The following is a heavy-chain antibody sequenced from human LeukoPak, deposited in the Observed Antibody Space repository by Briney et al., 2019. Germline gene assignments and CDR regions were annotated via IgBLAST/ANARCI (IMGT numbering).Heavy chain of an antibody. V-gene: IGHV3-74*01. CDR1: GFTFSSHW. J-gene: IGHJ6*02. CDR2: IKSDGGTT. CDR3: ARVVGSDTMTPYGMDV. D-gene: IGHD3-22*01. Sequence: GGSLGLSCAASGFTFSSHWMHWVRQTPGRGLVWVSRIKSDGGTTIYADSVKGRFTISRDNAKNTLYLQMNSLRVEDTAVYYCARVVGSDTMTPYGMDVWGQGTTVAVSS.